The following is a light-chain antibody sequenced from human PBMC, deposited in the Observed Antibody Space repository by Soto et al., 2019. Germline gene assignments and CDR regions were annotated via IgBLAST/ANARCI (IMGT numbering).Light chain of an antibody. Sequence: ETVMTQSPATLSVSPGQGATLSCRASQRVGGDLAWYQQKPGQAPRLLIYGASARATAIPGRFSGSGSGTDFTFTISSLQPEDIATYYCQQYDNLPLTFGGGTKVDIK. CDR1: QRVGGD. CDR3: QQYDNLPLT. V-gene: IGKV3-15*01. J-gene: IGKJ4*01. CDR2: GAS.